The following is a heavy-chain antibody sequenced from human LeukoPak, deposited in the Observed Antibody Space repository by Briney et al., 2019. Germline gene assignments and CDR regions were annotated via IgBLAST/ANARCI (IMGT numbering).Heavy chain of an antibody. V-gene: IGHV4-59*01. CDR2: IYYSGST. J-gene: IGHJ5*01. D-gene: IGHD1-7*01. CDR1: GGSISNYY. CDR3: ASGTMLYWFDS. Sequence: SETLSLTCTVSGGSISNYYWSWIRQPPGKGLEWIGYIYYSGSTHYNPSLKSRVTISVDTSKNLFSLKLNSVTAADTAVYYCASGTMLYWFDSWGQGTRVTVSS.